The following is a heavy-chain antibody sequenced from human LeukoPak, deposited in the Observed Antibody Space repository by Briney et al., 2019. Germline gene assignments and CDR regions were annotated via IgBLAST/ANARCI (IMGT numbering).Heavy chain of an antibody. Sequence: GGSLRLSCAAPGFTFSNYAMGWVRQAPGKGLEWVSSINGRDGRTYYADSVRGRCSISSDNSKNTLFLQMNSLRAEDTAVYYCARGEAFAFDMWGQGTVVTVSS. CDR2: INGRDGRT. J-gene: IGHJ3*02. CDR3: ARGEAFAFDM. CDR1: GFTFSNYA. V-gene: IGHV3-23*01.